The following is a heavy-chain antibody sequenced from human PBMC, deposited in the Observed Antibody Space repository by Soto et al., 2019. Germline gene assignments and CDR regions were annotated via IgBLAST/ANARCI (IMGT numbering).Heavy chain of an antibody. CDR1: GYSISSGYY. Sequence: SETLSLTGAVSGYSISSGYYWGWIRQPPGKGLEWIGSIYHSGSTYYNPSLKSRVTISVDTSKDQFSLKLSSVTAADTAVYYCARAGLVLIAAAGLNWFDPWGQGTLVTVSS. J-gene: IGHJ5*02. CDR2: IYHSGST. D-gene: IGHD6-13*01. CDR3: ARAGLVLIAAAGLNWFDP. V-gene: IGHV4-38-2*01.